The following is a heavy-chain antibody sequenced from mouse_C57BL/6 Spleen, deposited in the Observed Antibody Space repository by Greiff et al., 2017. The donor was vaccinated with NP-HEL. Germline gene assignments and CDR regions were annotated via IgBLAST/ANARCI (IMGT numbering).Heavy chain of an antibody. Sequence: QVQLQQSGAELVRPGASVTLSCKASGYTFTDYEMHWVKQTPVHGLEWIGAIDPETGGTAYNQKFKGKAILTADKSSSTAYMELRSLTSEDSAVYYCTRCGSSHLYYFDYWGQGTTLTVSS. CDR3: TRCGSSHLYYFDY. J-gene: IGHJ2*01. V-gene: IGHV1-15*01. CDR1: GYTFTDYE. D-gene: IGHD1-1*01. CDR2: IDPETGGT.